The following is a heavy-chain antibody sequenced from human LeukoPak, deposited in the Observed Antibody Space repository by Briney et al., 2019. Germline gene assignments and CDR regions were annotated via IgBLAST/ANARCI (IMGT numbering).Heavy chain of an antibody. CDR3: ARVFGGNDFNYYYYYMDV. Sequence: PSETLSLTCTVSGGSISSGGYYWGWIRQPAGKGLEWIGRIYTSGSTKYNPSLKSRVTISVDTSKNQFSLKLSSVTAADTAVYYCARVFGGNDFNYYYYYMDVWGKGTTVTISS. V-gene: IGHV4-61*02. CDR1: GGSISSGGYY. CDR2: IYTSGST. D-gene: IGHD5-12*01. J-gene: IGHJ6*03.